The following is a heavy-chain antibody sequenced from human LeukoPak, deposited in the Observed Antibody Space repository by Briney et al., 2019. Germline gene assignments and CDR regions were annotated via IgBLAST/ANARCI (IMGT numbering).Heavy chain of an antibody. V-gene: IGHV3-21*01. J-gene: IGHJ1*01. CDR2: ISSSSSYI. Sequence: PWGSLRLSCAASGFTFSSYSMNWVRQAPGKGPEWVSSISSSSSYIYYADSVKGRFTISRDNAKNSLYLQMNSLRAEDTAVYYCARSHGPSVFQHWGQGTLVTVSS. CDR1: GFTFSSYS. CDR3: ARSHGPSVFQH.